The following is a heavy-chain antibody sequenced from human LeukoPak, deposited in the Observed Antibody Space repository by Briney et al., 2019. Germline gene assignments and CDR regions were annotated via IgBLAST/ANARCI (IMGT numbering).Heavy chain of an antibody. CDR2: INHSGST. CDR1: GGSFSGYY. D-gene: IGHD2-15*01. CDR3: ARGRGYCSGGSCSRPPSYYYYYMDV. V-gene: IGHV4-34*01. Sequence: SETLSLTCAVYGGSFSGYYWSWIRQPPGKGLEWIGEINHSGSTNYNPSLTPRVTISVGTSKNQFALKLSSVTAADTAVYYCARGRGYCSGGSCSRPPSYYYYYMDVWGKGTTVTVSS. J-gene: IGHJ6*03.